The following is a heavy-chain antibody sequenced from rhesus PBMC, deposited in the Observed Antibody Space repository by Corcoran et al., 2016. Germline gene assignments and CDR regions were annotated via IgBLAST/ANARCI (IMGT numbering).Heavy chain of an antibody. V-gene: IGHV3-100*02. J-gene: IGHJ6*01. CDR3: TRSAAASFYGLDS. CDR2: ISESGGDK. CDR1: GFTFSSYE. D-gene: IGHD6-25*01. Sequence: DVQLVESGGGLVEPGGSLRLSCVASGFTFSSYEMHWVRQAPGKGQERVSDISESGGDKYYADSVQGRFTIFRNNAKNSLFLQMNSLRAEDTAVYYCTRSAAASFYGLDSWGQGVVVTVSS.